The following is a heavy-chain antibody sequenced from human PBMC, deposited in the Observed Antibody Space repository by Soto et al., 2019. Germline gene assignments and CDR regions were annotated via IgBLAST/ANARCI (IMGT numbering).Heavy chain of an antibody. CDR2: LYSTFGT. V-gene: IGHV3-53*01. J-gene: IGHJ3*02. D-gene: IGHD2-2*01. Sequence: GGSLRLSCAASKITVSGKKYITWVRQAPGKGPEWASALYSTFGTYYEDSVKGRFTLSRDNSKNMEYLEMNSLRPEDTAVYYCASLLQWEHGFDIWGLGTMVTVPS. CDR3: ASLLQWEHGFDI. CDR1: KITVSGKKY.